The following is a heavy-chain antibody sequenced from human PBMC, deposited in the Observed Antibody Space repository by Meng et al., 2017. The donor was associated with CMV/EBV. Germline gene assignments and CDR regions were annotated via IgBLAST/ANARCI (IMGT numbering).Heavy chain of an antibody. CDR1: GFTFSSYA. J-gene: IGHJ5*02. V-gene: IGHV3-64*04. Sequence: GESLKISCAASGFTFSSYAMHWVRQAPGKGLEYVSAISSNGGSTYYADSVKGRFTISRDNSKNTLYLQMNSLRAEDTAVYYCAKDHVVVIALPPNWFDPWGQRTLVTVSS. D-gene: IGHD2-21*01. CDR3: AKDHVVVIALPPNWFDP. CDR2: ISSNGGST.